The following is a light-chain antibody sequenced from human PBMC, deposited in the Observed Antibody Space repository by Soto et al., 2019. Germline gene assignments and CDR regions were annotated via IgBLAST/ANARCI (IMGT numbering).Light chain of an antibody. J-gene: IGLJ1*01. CDR3: SSYTSSSTHV. Sequence: QSALTQPASGSGSPGQSITISCTGTSSDVGAYTFVSWYQQHPDKVPKLMIFDVSRRPSGVSDRFSGSKSGNTASLTISGLQPEDEADYYCSSYTSSSTHVFGSGTKVTVL. CDR1: SSDVGAYTF. V-gene: IGLV2-14*03. CDR2: DVS.